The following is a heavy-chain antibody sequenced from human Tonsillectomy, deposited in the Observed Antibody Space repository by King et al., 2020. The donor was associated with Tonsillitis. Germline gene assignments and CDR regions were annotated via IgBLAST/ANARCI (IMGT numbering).Heavy chain of an antibody. CDR1: GFTFSNYA. V-gene: IGHV3-30-3*01. CDR2: SSYEGSNK. J-gene: IGHJ4*02. D-gene: IGHD3-3*01. CDR3: ARGDYDFWSGYYPVDY. Sequence: QLVQSGGGVVQPGRSLRLSWAASGFTFSNYAIHWVRQAPGKGLEWVTVSSYEGSNKYYADSVKGRFTISRDNSKNTLYLQMNSLRPEDTAVYYCARGDYDFWSGYYPVDYWGQGTLVTVSS.